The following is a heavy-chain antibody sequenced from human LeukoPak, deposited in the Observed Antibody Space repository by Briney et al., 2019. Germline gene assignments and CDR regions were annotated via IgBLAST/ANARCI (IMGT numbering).Heavy chain of an antibody. D-gene: IGHD5-18*01. V-gene: IGHV1-69*13. CDR1: GGTFSSYA. J-gene: IGHJ6*04. CDR3: ARGGYSYGYYYYGMDV. Sequence: SVKVSCKASGGTFSSYAISRVRQAPGQGLEWMRGIIPIFGTANYAQKFQGRVTITADESTSTAYMELSSLRSEDTAVYYCARGGYSYGYYYYGMDVWGKGTTVTVSS. CDR2: IIPIFGTA.